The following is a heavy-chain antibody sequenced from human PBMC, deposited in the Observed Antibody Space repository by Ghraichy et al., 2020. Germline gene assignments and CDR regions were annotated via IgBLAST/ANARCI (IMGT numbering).Heavy chain of an antibody. CDR1: GFTFSSYE. D-gene: IGHD6-25*01. J-gene: IGHJ4*02. CDR3: AREGQASGFDY. V-gene: IGHV3-48*03. Sequence: GESLRLSCAASGFTFSSYEMNWVRQAPGKGLEWVSYISSGGSTIYYADSVKGRFTISRDNAKNSLYLQMNSLRAEDTAVYYCAREGQASGFDYWGQGTLVTVSS. CDR2: ISSGGSTI.